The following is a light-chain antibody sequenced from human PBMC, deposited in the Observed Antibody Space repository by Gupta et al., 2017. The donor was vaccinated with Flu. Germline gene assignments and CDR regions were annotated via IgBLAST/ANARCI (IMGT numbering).Light chain of an antibody. CDR1: SSNIGSNT. J-gene: IGLJ1*01. V-gene: IGLV1-44*01. CDR3: AVWDDSLNGHYV. Sequence: QSVLAHPPSASGTPGQRVTISCSGSSSNIGSNTVNWYQQVPGTAPKLLIYGNNQRPSGVPDRFSGSKSGTSASLAISGLQSEDEADYYCAVWDDSLNGHYVFGTGTKVTVL. CDR2: GNN.